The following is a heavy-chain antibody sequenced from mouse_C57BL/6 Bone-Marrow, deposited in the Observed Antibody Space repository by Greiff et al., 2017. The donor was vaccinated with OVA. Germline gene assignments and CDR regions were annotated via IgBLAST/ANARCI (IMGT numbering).Heavy chain of an antibody. Sequence: VKLQESGPGLVQPSQSLSITCTVSGFSLTSYGVHWVRQSPGKGLEWLGVIWRGGSTDYNAAFMSRLSITKDNSKSQVFFKMNSLQADDTAIYYCAKGEYHWYFDVWGTGTTVTVSS. J-gene: IGHJ1*03. D-gene: IGHD2-10*02. V-gene: IGHV2-5*01. CDR3: AKGEYHWYFDV. CDR1: GFSLTSYG. CDR2: IWRGGST.